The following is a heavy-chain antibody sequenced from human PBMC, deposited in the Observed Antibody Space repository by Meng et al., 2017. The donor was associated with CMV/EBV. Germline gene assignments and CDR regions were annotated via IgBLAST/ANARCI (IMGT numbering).Heavy chain of an antibody. CDR3: ARGPASFDIVVPFDY. Sequence: ASVKVSCKASGYTFTSYYMHWVRQAPGQGLEWMGIINPSGGSTSYAQKFQGRVTITADKSTSTAYMELSSLRSEDTAVYYCARGPASFDIVVPFDYWGQGTLVTVSS. D-gene: IGHD2-2*01. V-gene: IGHV1-46*01. J-gene: IGHJ4*02. CDR1: GYTFTSYY. CDR2: INPSGGST.